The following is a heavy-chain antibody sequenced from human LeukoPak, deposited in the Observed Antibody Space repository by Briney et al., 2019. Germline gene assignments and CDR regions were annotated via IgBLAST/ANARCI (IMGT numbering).Heavy chain of an antibody. Sequence: QTGGSLRLSCAASGFTVDSSYMSWVRQAPGRGLEWVSIFYSGGSTFYADSVKGRFTISKDSSTNTLYFQMNSLRPEDTAVYYCAKDAYLSRWGQGTLVTVSS. CDR1: GFTVDSSY. J-gene: IGHJ4*02. CDR2: FYSGGST. D-gene: IGHD3-16*01. V-gene: IGHV3-53*01. CDR3: AKDAYLSR.